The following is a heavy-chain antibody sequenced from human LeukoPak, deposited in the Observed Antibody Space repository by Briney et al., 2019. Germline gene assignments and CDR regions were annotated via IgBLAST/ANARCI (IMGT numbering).Heavy chain of an antibody. Sequence: GGSLRLSCAASGFTFSNAWMSWVRQAPGKGLEWVGLIKRRSDGEAPHHAAPVEGRFTISRDDSKHTLFLQMNSLKTEDTGVYYCTTLYRLDPWGQGTLVTVSS. V-gene: IGHV3-15*01. CDR2: IKRRSDGEAP. D-gene: IGHD2-8*01. CDR3: TTLYRLDP. CDR1: GFTFSNAW. J-gene: IGHJ5*02.